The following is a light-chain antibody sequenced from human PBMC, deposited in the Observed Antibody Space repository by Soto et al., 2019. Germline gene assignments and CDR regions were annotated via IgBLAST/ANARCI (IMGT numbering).Light chain of an antibody. CDR3: QQYGSSGT. Sequence: VTQSPCTLSLTPGERDTLSCMASQSVSNNYLAWYQQKPGQAPRLLIYGASNRATGIPDRFSGSGSGTDFTLTISRLEPEDSAVYYCQQYGSSGTFGQGTKVDI. V-gene: IGKV3-20*01. CDR1: QSVSNNY. J-gene: IGKJ1*01. CDR2: GAS.